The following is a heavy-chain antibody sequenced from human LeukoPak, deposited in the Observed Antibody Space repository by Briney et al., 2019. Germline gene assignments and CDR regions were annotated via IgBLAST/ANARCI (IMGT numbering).Heavy chain of an antibody. Sequence: GGSLRLSCAASGFTFSSYAMSWVRQAPGKGREWVSAISGGGGSTYYADSVKGRFTISRDNSKNTLYLQMNSLRAEDTAVYYCAKATTDYDYVWGSYRYTPNLSYFDYWGQGTLVTVSS. D-gene: IGHD3-16*02. V-gene: IGHV3-23*01. CDR3: AKATTDYDYVWGSYRYTPNLSYFDY. CDR1: GFTFSSYA. CDR2: ISGGGGST. J-gene: IGHJ4*02.